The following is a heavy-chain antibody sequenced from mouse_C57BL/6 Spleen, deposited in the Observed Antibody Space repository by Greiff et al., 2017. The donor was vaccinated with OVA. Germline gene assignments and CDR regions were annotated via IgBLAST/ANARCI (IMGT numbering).Heavy chain of an antibody. CDR2: INPNNGGT. CDR3: ARSDGYYVGYAMDY. D-gene: IGHD2-3*01. J-gene: IGHJ4*01. CDR1: GYTFTDYN. V-gene: IGHV1-22*01. Sequence: EVKLQESGPELVKPGASVKMSCKASGYTFTDYNMHWVKQSHGKSLEWIGYINPNNGGTSYNQKFKGKATLTVNKSSSTAYMELRSLTSEDSAVYYCARSDGYYVGYAMDYWGQGTSVTVSS.